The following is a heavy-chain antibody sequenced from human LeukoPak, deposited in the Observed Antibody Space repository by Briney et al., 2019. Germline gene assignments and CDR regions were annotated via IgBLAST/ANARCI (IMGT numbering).Heavy chain of an antibody. CDR2: IVVGSGNT. Sequence: SVKVSCKASGFTFTSSAMQWVRQARGQRLEWIGWIVVGSGNTNYAQKFQGRVTMTRDTSTSTVYMELSSLRSEDTAVYYCARDPTMIVVAREGSFDYWGQGTLVTVSS. J-gene: IGHJ4*02. CDR1: GFTFTSSA. D-gene: IGHD3-22*01. CDR3: ARDPTMIVVAREGSFDY. V-gene: IGHV1-58*02.